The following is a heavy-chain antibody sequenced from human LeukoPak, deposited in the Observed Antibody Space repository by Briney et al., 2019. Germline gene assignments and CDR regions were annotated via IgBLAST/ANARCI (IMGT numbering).Heavy chain of an antibody. CDR2: INPSGGST. D-gene: IGHD6-6*01. Sequence: ASVKVSCKASGYTFTSYYMHWVRQAPGQGLEWMGIINPSGGSTSYAQKFQGRVTMTRDMSTSTVYMELSGLRSEDTAVYYCARDLGGEIAAYENCFDYWGQGTLVTVSS. V-gene: IGHV1-46*01. J-gene: IGHJ4*02. CDR3: ARDLGGEIAAYENCFDY. CDR1: GYTFTSYY.